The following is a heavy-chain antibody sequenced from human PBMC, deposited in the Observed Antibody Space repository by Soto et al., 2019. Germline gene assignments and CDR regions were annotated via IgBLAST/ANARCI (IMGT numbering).Heavy chain of an antibody. CDR2: ISSTGSTI. D-gene: IGHD2-21*01. V-gene: IGHV3-11*01. CDR1: AFTFSDYY. J-gene: IGHJ4*02. CDR3: ATSSVVIAPWY. Sequence: QVQLVESGGGLVKPGGSLRLSCAASAFTFSDYYMTWIRQAPGMGLEWVSYISSTGSTIYYADSVKGRFTISRDNARNSLYLQMNSLRPEDTAVYYCATSSVVIAPWYWGQGTLVTVSS.